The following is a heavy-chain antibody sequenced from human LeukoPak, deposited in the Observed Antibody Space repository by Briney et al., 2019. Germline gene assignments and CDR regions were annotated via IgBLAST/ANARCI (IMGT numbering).Heavy chain of an antibody. CDR3: AKERELVVTDNYFDY. Sequence: GGSLRLSCAASGFTFSSYAMSWLRQAPGKGLEWVSVISGSGGSTYYADSVKGRFTISRDNSKNTLYLQMNSLRAEDTAVYYCAKERELVVTDNYFDYWGQGTLVTVSS. J-gene: IGHJ4*02. CDR2: ISGSGGST. V-gene: IGHV3-23*01. D-gene: IGHD3-10*01. CDR1: GFTFSSYA.